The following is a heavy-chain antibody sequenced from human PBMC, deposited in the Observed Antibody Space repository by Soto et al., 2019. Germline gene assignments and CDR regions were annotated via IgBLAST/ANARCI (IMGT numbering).Heavy chain of an antibody. D-gene: IGHD6-13*01. Sequence: QVQLVQSGAEVKKPGASVKVSCKASGYTFTSYDINWVRQATGQGLEWMGWMNPNSGNTGYAQKFQGRVTMTRNTSISTAYRELSSLRSEDTAVYDCARERSAAGTGWFDPWGQGTLVTVSS. V-gene: IGHV1-8*01. CDR1: GYTFTSYD. CDR3: ARERSAAGTGWFDP. J-gene: IGHJ5*02. CDR2: MNPNSGNT.